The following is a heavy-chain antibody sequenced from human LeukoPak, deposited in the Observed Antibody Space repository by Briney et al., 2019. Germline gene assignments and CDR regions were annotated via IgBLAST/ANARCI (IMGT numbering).Heavy chain of an antibody. CDR2: ISAYNGNT. CDR3: ARGNPYYDSSGYYFFDY. Sequence: ASVKVSCKASGYTFTSYGISWVRQAPGQGLEWMGWISAYNGNTNYAQKLQGRVTMTTDTSTSTAYMELRSLRSDDTAVYYCARGNPYYDSSGYYFFDYWGQATLVTVSS. D-gene: IGHD3-22*01. V-gene: IGHV1-18*01. J-gene: IGHJ4*02. CDR1: GYTFTSYG.